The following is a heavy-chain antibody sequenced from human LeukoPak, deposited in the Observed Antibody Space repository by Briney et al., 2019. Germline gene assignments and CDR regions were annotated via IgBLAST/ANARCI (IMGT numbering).Heavy chain of an antibody. CDR2: IYSGGST. D-gene: IGHD3-22*01. J-gene: IGHJ4*02. CDR3: ARSSGYYFREYYFDY. Sequence: PGGSLRLSCAASGFTVSSNYMSWVRQAPGKGLEWVSVIYSGGSTYYADSVKGRFTISRDNSKNTLYLQMNSLRAEDTAVYYCARSSGYYFREYYFDYWGQGTLVTVSS. V-gene: IGHV3-53*01. CDR1: GFTVSSNY.